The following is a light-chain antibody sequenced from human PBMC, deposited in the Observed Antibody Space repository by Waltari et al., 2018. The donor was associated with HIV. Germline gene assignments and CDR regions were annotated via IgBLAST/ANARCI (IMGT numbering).Light chain of an antibody. CDR1: QSISRS. J-gene: IGKJ2*01. V-gene: IGKV1-12*01. CDR3: QQAKSFPYT. Sequence: DIQMTQSPSSVSASIGDRVTITCRASQSISRSLAWYRQKPGKAPQHLIFGASRLESGVPSRFSGNGSETLFTLIISSLQPEDFATYHCQQAKSFPYTFGQGTKVEIK. CDR2: GAS.